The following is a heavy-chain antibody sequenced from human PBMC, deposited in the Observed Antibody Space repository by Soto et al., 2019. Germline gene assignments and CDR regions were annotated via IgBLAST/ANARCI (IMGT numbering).Heavy chain of an antibody. V-gene: IGHV3-23*01. D-gene: IGHD6-19*01. CDR2: ISGSGGST. CDR1: GFTFSSYA. J-gene: IGHJ6*02. Sequence: EVQLLESGGGLVQPGGSLRLSCAASGFTFSSYAMRWVRQAPGKGLEWVSAISGSGGSTYYADSVKGRFTISRDNSKNTLYLQMNSLRAEDTAVYYCAKVGALAVAGTLSPRRGDYYGMDVWGQGTTVTVSS. CDR3: AKVGALAVAGTLSPRRGDYYGMDV.